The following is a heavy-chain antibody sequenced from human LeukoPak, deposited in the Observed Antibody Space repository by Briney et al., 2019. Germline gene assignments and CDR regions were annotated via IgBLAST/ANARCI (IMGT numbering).Heavy chain of an antibody. CDR2: ISSSSSYI. CDR3: ARYGSGSYLRYYYYGMDV. D-gene: IGHD3-10*01. Sequence: GGSLRLSCAASGFTFSSYSMNWVRQAPGKGLEWVSSISSSSSYIYYADSVKGRFTISRDNAKNSLYLQMNSLRAEDTAVHYCARYGSGSYLRYYYYGMDVWGQGTTVTASS. J-gene: IGHJ6*02. CDR1: GFTFSSYS. V-gene: IGHV3-21*01.